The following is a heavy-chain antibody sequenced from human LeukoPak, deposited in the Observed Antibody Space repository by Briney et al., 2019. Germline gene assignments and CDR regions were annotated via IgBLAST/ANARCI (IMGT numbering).Heavy chain of an antibody. V-gene: IGHV1-18*01. J-gene: IGHJ5*02. CDR2: IKTADGTI. CDR1: AYTFTRYG. Sequence: ASVRLSCTTSAYTFTRYGITWVRQAPGQGPEWIGWIKTADGTINYAPKLQDRVTLTADTFTSTAYLEVRSLTPDDTAIYYCAARGESTGYYGSWGQGTLVTVSS. D-gene: IGHD3-10*01. CDR3: AARGESTGYYGS.